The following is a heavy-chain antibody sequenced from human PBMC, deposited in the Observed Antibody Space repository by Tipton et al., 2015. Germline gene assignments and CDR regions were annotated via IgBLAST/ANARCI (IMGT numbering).Heavy chain of an antibody. J-gene: IGHJ4*02. CDR3: ARARGRHGGLFDS. D-gene: IGHD4-23*01. Sequence: TLSLTCAVYGGPFSDYYWTWVRQSPGKGLEWIGTISHSGSTNYNPSLKSRVTISVDTSKTQFSLKMSSVTASDTAVYYCARARGRHGGLFDSWGQGILVTVSS. V-gene: IGHV4-34*01. CDR1: GGPFSDYY. CDR2: ISHSGST.